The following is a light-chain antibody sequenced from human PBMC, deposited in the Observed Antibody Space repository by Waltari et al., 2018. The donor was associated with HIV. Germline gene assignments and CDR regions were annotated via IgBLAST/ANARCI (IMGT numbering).Light chain of an antibody. J-gene: IGKJ5*01. CDR2: DAS. CDR1: QNVDSQ. CDR3: QQRRNWPLT. Sequence: EIVLTQSPAPLSLSQGERATLSCRASQNVDSQLAWYQQNPGQAPRLLIYDASTRATGIPARFSGSGSETDFTLTISSLEPEDFAVYYCQQRRNWPLTFGQGTRLEIK. V-gene: IGKV3-11*01.